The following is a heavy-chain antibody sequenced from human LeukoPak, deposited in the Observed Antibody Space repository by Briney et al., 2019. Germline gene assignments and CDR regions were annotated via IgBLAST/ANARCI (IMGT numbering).Heavy chain of an antibody. CDR1: GFTFDDYA. J-gene: IGHJ4*02. D-gene: IGHD3-16*01. CDR2: ISWNSGSI. V-gene: IGHV3-9*01. Sequence: PGRSLRLSCAASGFTFDDYAMHWVRQAPGKGLEWVSGISWNSGSIGYADSVKGRFTISRDNAKNSLYLQMNSLKAEDTAVYYCARIIHVDYTPLYYFDHWGQGTLVTVSS. CDR3: ARIIHVDYTPLYYFDH.